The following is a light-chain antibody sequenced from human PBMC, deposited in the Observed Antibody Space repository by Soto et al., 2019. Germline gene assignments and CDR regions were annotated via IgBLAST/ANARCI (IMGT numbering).Light chain of an antibody. V-gene: IGKV3-15*01. CDR2: GAS. CDR1: QSVTAN. Sequence: EILMTQSPATLSVSPGERATLSCRASQSVTANLAWYQQKPGQAPRLLIYGASTRATGIPARFSGSGSGTDFTLTISSLEPEDFALYYCQQGTDWPPGTFGQGTKVDIK. CDR3: QQGTDWPPGT. J-gene: IGKJ1*01.